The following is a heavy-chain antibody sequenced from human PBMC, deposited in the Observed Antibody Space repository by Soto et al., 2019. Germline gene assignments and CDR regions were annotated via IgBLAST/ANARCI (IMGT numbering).Heavy chain of an antibody. Sequence: ASVKVSCKASGGTFSSYTISWVRQAPGQGLEWMGRIIPILGIANYAQKFQGRVTITADKSTSTAYMELSSLRSEDTAVYYCARESASLSGYDLYAFDIWGQGTMVTVSS. J-gene: IGHJ3*02. D-gene: IGHD5-12*01. CDR1: GGTFSSYT. CDR3: ARESASLSGYDLYAFDI. V-gene: IGHV1-69*04. CDR2: IIPILGIA.